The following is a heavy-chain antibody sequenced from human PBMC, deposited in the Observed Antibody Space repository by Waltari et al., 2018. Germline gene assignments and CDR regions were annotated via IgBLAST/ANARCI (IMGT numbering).Heavy chain of an antibody. CDR1: GGSISSHS. CDR3: ARARSDAFDI. D-gene: IGHD4-17*01. Sequence: QVQLQESGPGLVKPSETLSLTCTVSGGSISSHSWSWIRQPPGKGLEWIGYIYYSGSTNYNPSLKSRVTISVDTSKNQFSLKLSSVTAADTAVYYCARARSDAFDIWGQGTMVTVSS. J-gene: IGHJ3*02. CDR2: IYYSGST. V-gene: IGHV4-59*11.